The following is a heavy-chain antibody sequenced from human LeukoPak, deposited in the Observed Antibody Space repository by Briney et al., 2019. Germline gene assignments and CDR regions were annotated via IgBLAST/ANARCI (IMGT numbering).Heavy chain of an antibody. D-gene: IGHD1-26*01. CDR3: ASSEALVGATGGGFDY. J-gene: IGHJ4*02. CDR1: GGSISSSSYY. CDR2: IYYGGST. Sequence: SETLSLTCTVSGGSISSSSYYWGWIRQPPGKGLEWIGSIYYGGSTYYNPSLKSRVTISVDTSKNQFSLKLSSVTAADTAVYYCASSEALVGATGGGFDYWGQGTLVTVSS. V-gene: IGHV4-39*07.